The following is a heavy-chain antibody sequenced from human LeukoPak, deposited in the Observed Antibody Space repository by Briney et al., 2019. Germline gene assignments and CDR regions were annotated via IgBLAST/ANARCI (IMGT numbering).Heavy chain of an antibody. V-gene: IGHV4-39*01. D-gene: IGHD3-22*01. CDR1: GGSISSSSYH. CDR2: IYYSGST. J-gene: IGHJ4*02. Sequence: SSETLSLTCTVSGGSISSSSYHWGWIRQPPGKGLEWIGSIYYSGSTYYNPSLKSRVTISVDTSKNQFSLKLSSVTAADTAVYYCANVRTYYYDSSGYYPNYFDYWGQGTLVTVSS. CDR3: ANVRTYYYDSSGYYPNYFDY.